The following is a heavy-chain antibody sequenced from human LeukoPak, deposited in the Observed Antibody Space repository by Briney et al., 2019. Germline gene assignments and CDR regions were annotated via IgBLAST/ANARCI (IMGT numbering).Heavy chain of an antibody. J-gene: IGHJ4*02. CDR3: ARPPGGYCSGGSCYSEYYFDY. CDR2: IYPGDSDT. CDR1: GYSFTSYW. V-gene: IGHV5-51*01. D-gene: IGHD2-15*01. Sequence: GESLKISCKGSGYSFTSYWIGWVRQMLGKGREWMGIIYPGDSDTRYSPSFQGQVTISADKSISTAYLQWSSLKASDTAMYYCARPPGGYCSGGSCYSEYYFDYWGQGTLVTVSS.